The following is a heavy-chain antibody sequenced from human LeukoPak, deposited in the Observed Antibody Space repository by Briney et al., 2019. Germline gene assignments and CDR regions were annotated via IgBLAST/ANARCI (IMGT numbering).Heavy chain of an antibody. CDR2: ISYDGSNK. J-gene: IGHJ4*02. V-gene: IGHV3-30-3*01. CDR3: AKGDDYGDQGFDY. D-gene: IGHD4-17*01. CDR1: GFTFSSYA. Sequence: WRSLRLSRAASGFTFSSYAMHWVRQAPGKGLEWVAVISYDGSNKYYADSVKGRFTISRDNSKNTLYLQMNSLRAEDTAVYYCAKGDDYGDQGFDYWGQGTLVTVSS.